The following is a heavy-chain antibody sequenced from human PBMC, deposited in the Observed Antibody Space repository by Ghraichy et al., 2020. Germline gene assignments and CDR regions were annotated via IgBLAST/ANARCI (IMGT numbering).Heavy chain of an antibody. Sequence: GESLNISCAASGFTFSSYSMNWVRQAPGKGLEWVSYISSSSSTIYYADSVRGRFTISRDNAKNSLYLQMNSLRDEDTAVYYCARGPSLGYCSTTSCYADYWGQGTLVTVSS. J-gene: IGHJ4*02. CDR1: GFTFSSYS. CDR3: ARGPSLGYCSTTSCYADY. CDR2: ISSSSSTI. D-gene: IGHD2-2*01. V-gene: IGHV3-48*02.